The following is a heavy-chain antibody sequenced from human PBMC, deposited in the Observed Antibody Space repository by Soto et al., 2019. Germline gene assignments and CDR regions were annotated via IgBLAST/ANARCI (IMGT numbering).Heavy chain of an antibody. CDR2: INRDSTVI. D-gene: IGHD6-13*01. Sequence: GGSLRLSCAASGFSFSTHYMNWVRQSPGKGLEWVSSINRDSTVIYYADSVKGRFTISRDNAKNSLYLQMNSLRDEDTAVYYCARVIAAAASPVYYYYGMDVWGQGTTVTVSS. J-gene: IGHJ6*02. V-gene: IGHV3-48*02. CDR3: ARVIAAAASPVYYYYGMDV. CDR1: GFSFSTHY.